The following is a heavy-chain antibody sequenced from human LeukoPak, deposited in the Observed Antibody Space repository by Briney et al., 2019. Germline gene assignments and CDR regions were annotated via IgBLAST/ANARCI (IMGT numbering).Heavy chain of an antibody. CDR3: ARDKGLAAAGHWYFDL. CDR1: GGSISSSSYY. Sequence: SETLSLTCTVSGGSISSSSYYWGWIRQPPGKGLEWIGYIYYSGSTNYNPSLKSRVTISGDTSKNQFSLKLSSVTAADTAVYYCARDKGLAAAGHWYFDLWGRGTLVTVSS. J-gene: IGHJ2*01. V-gene: IGHV4-61*01. D-gene: IGHD6-13*01. CDR2: IYYSGST.